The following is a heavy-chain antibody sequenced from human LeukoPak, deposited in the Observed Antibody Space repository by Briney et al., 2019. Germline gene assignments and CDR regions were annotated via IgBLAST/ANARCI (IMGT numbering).Heavy chain of an antibody. J-gene: IGHJ4*02. CDR3: ARAGIPWNPADC. CDR2: IRHSGST. Sequence: SGTLSLTCAVSGDSISDSDWWTWVRQPPGKGLEWIGEIRHSGSTNYSPSLKSRVTISIDKSKNQLSLKLSSVTAADTANYFCARAGIPWNPADCWGQGILVTVSP. D-gene: IGHD1-14*01. V-gene: IGHV4-4*02. CDR1: GDSISDSDW.